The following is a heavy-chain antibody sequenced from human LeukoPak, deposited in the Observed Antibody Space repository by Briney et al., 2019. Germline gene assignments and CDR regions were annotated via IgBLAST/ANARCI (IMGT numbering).Heavy chain of an antibody. CDR3: ARDLQNLLNYYYYMDV. CDR2: ISSSGSHI. J-gene: IGHJ6*03. CDR1: GFTFNSYS. V-gene: IGHV3-21*01. D-gene: IGHD2-8*01. Sequence: PGGSLRLSCAASGFTFNSYSMNWVRQAPGKGLEWVSSISSSGSHIYYADSVKGRITISRDNAKNSVYLQMNSLRAEDTAVYYCARDLQNLLNYYYYMDVWGKGTTVTISS.